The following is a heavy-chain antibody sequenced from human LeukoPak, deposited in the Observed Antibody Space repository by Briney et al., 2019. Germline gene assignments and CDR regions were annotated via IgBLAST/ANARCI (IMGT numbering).Heavy chain of an antibody. Sequence: PGGSLRLSCAASGFTFSSYAMSWVRQAPGKGLEWVSAISGSGGSTYYADSVKGRFTISRDNAKNSLYLQMHSLRAEDTAVYYCARESGGSGYFFDSWGQGALVTVSS. V-gene: IGHV3-23*01. J-gene: IGHJ4*02. CDR2: ISGSGGST. CDR3: ARESGGSGYFFDS. CDR1: GFTFSSYA. D-gene: IGHD3-3*01.